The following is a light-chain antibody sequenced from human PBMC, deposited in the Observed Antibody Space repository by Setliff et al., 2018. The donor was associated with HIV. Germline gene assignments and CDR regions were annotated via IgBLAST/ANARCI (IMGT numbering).Light chain of an antibody. V-gene: IGLV2-14*03. Sequence: QSVLTQPASVSGSTGQSITISCTGTSSDVGGYNYVSWYQQHPGKAPKLMIYDVSNRPSGVSNRFSGSKSGNTASLIISGLQPEDEADYYCRSYTNSPLDGFGTGTKV. CDR1: SSDVGGYNY. J-gene: IGLJ1*01. CDR3: RSYTNSPLDG. CDR2: DVS.